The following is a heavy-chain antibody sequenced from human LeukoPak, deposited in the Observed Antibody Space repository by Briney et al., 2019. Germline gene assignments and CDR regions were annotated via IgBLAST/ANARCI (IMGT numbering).Heavy chain of an antibody. CDR2: IWYDGSNK. D-gene: IGHD4-17*01. CDR3: ARDGYGDYGPFDY. Sequence: QAGGSLRLSCAASGFTFSSYGMHWVRQAPGKGLEWVAVIWYDGSNKYYADSVKGRFTISRDNSKNTLYLQMNSLRAEDTAVYYCARDGYGDYGPFDYWGQGTLVTVSS. CDR1: GFTFSSYG. V-gene: IGHV3-33*01. J-gene: IGHJ4*02.